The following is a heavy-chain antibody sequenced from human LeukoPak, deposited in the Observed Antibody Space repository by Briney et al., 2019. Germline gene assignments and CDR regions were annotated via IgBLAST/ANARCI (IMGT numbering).Heavy chain of an antibody. J-gene: IGHJ6*03. CDR1: GYTFTSYY. CDR2: INPSGGST. CDR3: ARGYGIAARRNYYYMDV. V-gene: IGHV1-46*01. Sequence: GASVKVSCKASGYTFTSYYMHWVRQAPGQRLEWMGIINPSGGSTSYAQKFQGRVTMTRDMSTSTVYMELSSLRSEDTAVYYCARGYGIAARRNYYYMDVWGKGTTVTVSS. D-gene: IGHD6-6*01.